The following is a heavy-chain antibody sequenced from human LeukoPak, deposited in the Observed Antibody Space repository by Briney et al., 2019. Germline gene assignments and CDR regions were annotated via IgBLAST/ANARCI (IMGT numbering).Heavy chain of an antibody. J-gene: IGHJ6*03. D-gene: IGHD1-26*01. CDR1: GFTFSSYW. V-gene: IGHV3-7*01. CDR2: IKEDGSEK. CDR3: ARDRVGVEQRFYYYYYMDV. Sequence: GGSLRLSCAASGFTFSSYWMSWVRQAPGKGLEWVANIKEDGSEKYYVDSVKGRFTISKDNAKNSLFLQMNSLRAEDTAVYYCARDRVGVEQRFYYYYYMDVWGNGTTVTVSS.